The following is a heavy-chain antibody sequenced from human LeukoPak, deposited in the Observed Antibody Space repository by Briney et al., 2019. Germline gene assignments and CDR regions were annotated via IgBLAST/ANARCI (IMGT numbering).Heavy chain of an antibody. CDR3: ASLSITSPPGFFDY. V-gene: IGHV3-21*01. J-gene: IGHJ4*02. CDR2: ISSRSSVI. D-gene: IGHD3-16*01. Sequence: PGGSLRLSCAASGFSFSSYSMNWVRQAPGKGLEWVSSISSRSSVIFYADSVKGRFTVSRDNAKNTLYLQMNSLRADDTAVYYCASLSITSPPGFFDYWGQGTLVTVSS. CDR1: GFSFSSYS.